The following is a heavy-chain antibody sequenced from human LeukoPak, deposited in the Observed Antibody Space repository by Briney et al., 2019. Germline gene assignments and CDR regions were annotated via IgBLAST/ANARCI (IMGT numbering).Heavy chain of an antibody. CDR3: AMNVLRYFDWLLDDYYMDV. CDR2: INPNIGGT. V-gene: IGHV1-2*06. D-gene: IGHD3-9*01. Sequence: ASVKVSCKASGYTFTGYYMHWVRQAPGQGLEWMGRINPNIGGTNYAQRFQGRVTMTRDTSISTAYMELSRLRSDDTAVYYCAMNVLRYFDWLLDDYYMDVWGKGTTVTVSS. CDR1: GYTFTGYY. J-gene: IGHJ6*03.